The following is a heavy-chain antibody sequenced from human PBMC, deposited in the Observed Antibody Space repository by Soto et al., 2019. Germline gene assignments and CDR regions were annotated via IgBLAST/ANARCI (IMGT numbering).Heavy chain of an antibody. Sequence: GGSLRLSCAASGFTFSSYAMSWVRQAPGKGLEWVSAISGSGGSTYYADSVKGRFTISRDNSKNTLYLQMNSLRAEDTAVYYCAKDLASKEYQLLPYYFDYWGQGTLVTVSS. D-gene: IGHD2-2*01. J-gene: IGHJ4*02. CDR3: AKDLASKEYQLLPYYFDY. CDR1: GFTFSSYA. V-gene: IGHV3-23*01. CDR2: ISGSGGST.